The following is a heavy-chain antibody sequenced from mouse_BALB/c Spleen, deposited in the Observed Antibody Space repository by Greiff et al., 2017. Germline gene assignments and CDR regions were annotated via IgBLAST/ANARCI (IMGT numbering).Heavy chain of an antibody. Sequence: VQLQQPGAELVMPGASVKMSCKASGYTFTDYWMHWVKQRPGQGLEWIGAIDTSDSYTSYNQKFKGKATLTVDESSSTAYMQLSSLTSEDSAVYYCVLRLREDYAMDYWGQGTSVTVSS. V-gene: IGHV1-69*01. CDR3: VLRLREDYAMDY. CDR1: GYTFTDYW. CDR2: IDTSDSYT. D-gene: IGHD1-2*01. J-gene: IGHJ4*01.